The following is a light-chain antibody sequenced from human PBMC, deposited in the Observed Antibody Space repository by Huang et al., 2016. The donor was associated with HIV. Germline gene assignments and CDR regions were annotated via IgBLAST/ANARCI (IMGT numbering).Light chain of an antibody. CDR2: EGS. V-gene: IGKV2D-29*02. J-gene: IGKJ1*01. CDR1: QSLLHTDAKTY. CDR3: MQTIQPAT. Sequence: DIVLTQTPLSLSVTPGPPASISCKSSQSLLHTDAKTYLYWYVQRPGQSPQLLIYEGSNRLSGVPDRFSGSGSGTDFTLNISRVEAEDAGVYSCMQTIQPATFGQGTKVEIK.